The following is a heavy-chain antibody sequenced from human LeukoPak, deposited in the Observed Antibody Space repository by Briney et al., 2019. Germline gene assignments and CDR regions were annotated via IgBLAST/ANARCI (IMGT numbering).Heavy chain of an antibody. V-gene: IGHV4-59*01. CDR2: IYYSGST. J-gene: IGHJ5*02. Sequence: SETLSLTCTVSGGSISNYYWNWIRQPPGQGLEWIGHIYYSGSTNYNPSLKSRVTISVDTSKNQFSLKLSSVTAADTAVYYCARMVGSTVTIAFENWFDPWGQGTLVTVSS. D-gene: IGHD4-11*01. CDR1: GGSISNYY. CDR3: ARMVGSTVTIAFENWFDP.